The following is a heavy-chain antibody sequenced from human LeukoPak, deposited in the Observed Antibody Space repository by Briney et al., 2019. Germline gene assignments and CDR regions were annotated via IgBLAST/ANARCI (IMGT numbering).Heavy chain of an antibody. CDR1: GFTFSSYG. Sequence: GGSLRLSCAASGFTFSSYGMHWVRQAPGKGLEWVAFIRYDGSNKYYADSVKGRFTISRDNSKNTLYLQMNSLRAEDTAVYYCARDTPTYYYDSSGYYPAAFDIWGQGTMVTVSS. V-gene: IGHV3-30*02. J-gene: IGHJ3*02. CDR3: ARDTPTYYYDSSGYYPAAFDI. CDR2: IRYDGSNK. D-gene: IGHD3-22*01.